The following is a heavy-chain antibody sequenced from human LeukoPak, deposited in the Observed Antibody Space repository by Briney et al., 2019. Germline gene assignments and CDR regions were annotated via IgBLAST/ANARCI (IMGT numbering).Heavy chain of an antibody. CDR2: VYYSENT. Sequence: SETLSLTCTVSCRSISSSGSYWGWIRQPPGKGLEWIGSVYYSENTYNPSLTSRATISVDISMNQFCLKLTAVNAADTAIYFWARVMADRRDDLNWFDPWGQGTLVTVSS. D-gene: IGHD6-6*01. CDR1: CRSISSSGSY. CDR3: ARVMADRRDDLNWFDP. V-gene: IGHV4-39*07. J-gene: IGHJ5*02.